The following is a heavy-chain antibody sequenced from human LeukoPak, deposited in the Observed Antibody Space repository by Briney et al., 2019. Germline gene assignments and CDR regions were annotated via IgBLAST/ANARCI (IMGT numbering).Heavy chain of an antibody. J-gene: IGHJ4*02. CDR2: ISWNSGSI. CDR3: AKDIWGVGATFVY. D-gene: IGHD1-26*01. V-gene: IGHV3-9*01. Sequence: PGRSLRLSCAASGFTFDDYAMHWVRQAPGKGLEWVSGISWNSGSIGYADSVKGRFTISRDNAKNSLYLQMNSLRAEDTALYYCAKDIWGVGATFVYWGQGTLVTVSS. CDR1: GFTFDDYA.